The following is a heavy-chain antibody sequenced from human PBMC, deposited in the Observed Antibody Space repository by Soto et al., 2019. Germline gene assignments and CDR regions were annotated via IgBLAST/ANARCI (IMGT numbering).Heavy chain of an antibody. V-gene: IGHV2-5*02. CDR2: IYWDDDK. D-gene: IGHD3-9*01. Sequence: SGPRLVNPTQTLTLTCNFSGFSLSSRKMGVGWIRQPPGKALEWLALIYWDDDKRYRPSLNNRLTITKDTSKNQVLLTMTNLDPVDTATYYCAHTGYYDLLTFDYWGQGALVTVSS. CDR1: GFSLSSRKMG. CDR3: AHTGYYDLLTFDY. J-gene: IGHJ4*02.